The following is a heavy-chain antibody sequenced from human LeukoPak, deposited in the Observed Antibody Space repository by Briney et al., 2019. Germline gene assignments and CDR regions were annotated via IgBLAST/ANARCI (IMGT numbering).Heavy chain of an antibody. CDR3: AKEGGIAALDAFDI. CDR1: GFTFSSYG. Sequence: GGSLRLSCAASGFTFSSYGMHWVRQAPGKGLEWVAFIRYDGSNKYYADSVKGRFTISRDNSKNTLYLQMNSLRAEDTAVYYCAKEGGIAALDAFDIWGQGTMVTVSS. J-gene: IGHJ3*02. V-gene: IGHV3-30*02. D-gene: IGHD6-13*01. CDR2: IRYDGSNK.